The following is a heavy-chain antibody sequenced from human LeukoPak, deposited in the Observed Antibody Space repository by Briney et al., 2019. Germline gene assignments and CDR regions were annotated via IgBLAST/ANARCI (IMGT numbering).Heavy chain of an antibody. D-gene: IGHD3-16*01. V-gene: IGHV3-53*05. CDR3: ARGLWESWYLYFDN. Sequence: GGSLRLSCEAFGFSVFSSYMTWVRQAPGKGLEWVSVIYSDGSTYSADSVKGRFTISRDSSKNTLHLQMDRLITEDTGMYYCARGLWESWYLYFDNWGQGTLVTVSS. J-gene: IGHJ4*02. CDR1: GFSVFSSY. CDR2: IYSDGST.